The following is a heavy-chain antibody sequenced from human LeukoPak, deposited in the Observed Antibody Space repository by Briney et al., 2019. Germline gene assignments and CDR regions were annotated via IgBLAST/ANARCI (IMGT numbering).Heavy chain of an antibody. CDR3: VRHTTIGWYLVVY. CDR2: ITYSGST. D-gene: IGHD6-19*01. CDR1: GGSISNYF. Sequence: SETLSLTCTVSGGSISNYFWGWIRQPPGKGLEWIGFITYSGSTDHNPSLKSRVTISVDASKNQFSLKLTSVTAADTAAYYCVRHTTIGWYLVVYWGQGTLVTVSS. V-gene: IGHV4-59*01. J-gene: IGHJ4*02.